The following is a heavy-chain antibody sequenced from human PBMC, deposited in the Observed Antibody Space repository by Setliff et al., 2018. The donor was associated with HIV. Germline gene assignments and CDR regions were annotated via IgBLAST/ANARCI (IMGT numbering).Heavy chain of an antibody. Sequence: ASVKVSCKASGYSFTRYDVTWVRQAPGQGLEWMGGISGHNGDTKYPQKFQGRVTLTTDTSASTAYLELRSLTSDDTAVYYCARDSRAHAIPGAINYRYYGMDVWGQGTTVTVSS. J-gene: IGHJ6*02. CDR2: ISGHNGDT. CDR1: GYSFTRYD. V-gene: IGHV1-18*01. D-gene: IGHD2-8*01. CDR3: ARDSRAHAIPGAINYRYYGMDV.